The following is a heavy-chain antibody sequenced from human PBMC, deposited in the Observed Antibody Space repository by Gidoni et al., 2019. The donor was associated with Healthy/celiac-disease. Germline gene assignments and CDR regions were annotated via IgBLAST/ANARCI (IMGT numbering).Heavy chain of an antibody. Sequence: VQLVQSGAEVKKPGSSVKVSCKASGGTFSSYAISWVRQAPGQGLEWMGRIIPILGIANDAQKFQGRVTITADKSTSTAYMELSSLRSEDTAVYYCARDYDYYGSGSYRYYYYGMDVWGQGTTVTVSS. CDR3: ARDYDYYGSGSYRYYYYGMDV. CDR1: GGTFSSYA. D-gene: IGHD3-10*01. CDR2: IIPILGIA. J-gene: IGHJ6*02. V-gene: IGHV1-69*04.